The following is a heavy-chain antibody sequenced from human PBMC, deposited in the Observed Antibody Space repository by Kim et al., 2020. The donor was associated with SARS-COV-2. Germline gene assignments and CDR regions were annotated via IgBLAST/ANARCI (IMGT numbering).Heavy chain of an antibody. J-gene: IGHJ3*02. V-gene: IGHV3-66*01. CDR2: IYSGGST. CDR3: ARGYSRYKGDAFDI. Sequence: GGSLRLSCAASGFTVSSNYMSWVRQAPGKGLEWVSVIYSGGSTYYADSVKGRFTISRDNSKNTLYLQMNSLRAEDTAVYYCARGYSRYKGDAFDIWGQGTMVTVSS. D-gene: IGHD6-13*01. CDR1: GFTVSSNY.